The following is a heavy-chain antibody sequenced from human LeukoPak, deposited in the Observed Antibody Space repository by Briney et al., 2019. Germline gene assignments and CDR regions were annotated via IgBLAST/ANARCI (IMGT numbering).Heavy chain of an antibody. D-gene: IGHD6-19*01. CDR3: ARYFTAVASTLRLDY. J-gene: IGHJ4*02. CDR1: GFTFDDYA. Sequence: PGGSLRLSCAASGFTFDDYAMHWVRQAPGKSLEWVSGISWNSGRIGYADSVKGRFTVSRDNARNTLYLQMNSLRAEDTAVYYCARYFTAVASTLRLDYWGQGTLVTVSS. CDR2: ISWNSGRI. V-gene: IGHV3-9*01.